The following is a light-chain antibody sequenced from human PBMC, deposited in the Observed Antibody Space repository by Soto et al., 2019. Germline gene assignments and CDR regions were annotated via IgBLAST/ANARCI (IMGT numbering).Light chain of an antibody. V-gene: IGKV3-20*01. CDR2: GAS. CDR3: QRYGSSPPFT. J-gene: IGKJ2*01. CDR1: QRVSSSY. Sequence: EIVLTQSPGTLSLSPGERATLSCRASQRVSSSYLAWYQQKPGQAPRLLIYGASTRATGIPDRFSCSGSGIDFTLTISRLEPEDFAVYFCQRYGSSPPFTFGQGTKVEI.